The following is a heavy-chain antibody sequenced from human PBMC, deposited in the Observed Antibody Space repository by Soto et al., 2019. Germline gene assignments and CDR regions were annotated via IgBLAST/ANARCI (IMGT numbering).Heavy chain of an antibody. Sequence: EVQLLESGGGLVQPGGSLRLSCAASGFTFSSYAMSWVRQAPGKGLEWVSAISGSGGSTYYADSVKGRFTISRDNSKNTLYLQMNSLRAEDTAVYYCAKPASGDYYDSSGYLGLSLYYFDYWGQGTLVTVSS. J-gene: IGHJ4*02. CDR1: GFTFSSYA. V-gene: IGHV3-23*01. CDR3: AKPASGDYYDSSGYLGLSLYYFDY. CDR2: ISGSGGST. D-gene: IGHD3-22*01.